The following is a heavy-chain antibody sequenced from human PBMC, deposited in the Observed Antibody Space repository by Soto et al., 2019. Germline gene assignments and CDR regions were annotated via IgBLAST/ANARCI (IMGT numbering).Heavy chain of an antibody. CDR2: VNPSGGHT. Sequence: QVQLVQSGAEVKKPGASVKVSCKASGDTFTDYYIHWVRQAPGQGLEWMGTVNPSGGHTTYAQHFLGRTTRTRDTSTITLSMELTSLTSEDTAVYYCARGGHVVVVTAALDFWGQGTLVTVSS. D-gene: IGHD2-21*02. CDR3: ARGGHVVVVTAALDF. J-gene: IGHJ4*02. V-gene: IGHV1-46*01. CDR1: GDTFTDYY.